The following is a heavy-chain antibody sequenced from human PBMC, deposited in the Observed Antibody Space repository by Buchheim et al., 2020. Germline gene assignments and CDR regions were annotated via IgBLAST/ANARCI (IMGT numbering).Heavy chain of an antibody. CDR1: GFTFSSYA. CDR3: AKNPVVVTVAMGGWFDP. Sequence: EVQLLESGGGLVQPGGSLRLSCAASGFTFSSYAMSWVRQAPGKGLEWVSAISGSGGSTYSADSVKGRFTISRDNSKNTLYLQMNSLRAEDTAVYYCAKNPVVVTVAMGGWFDPWGQGTL. D-gene: IGHD2-15*01. J-gene: IGHJ5*02. V-gene: IGHV3-23*01. CDR2: ISGSGGST.